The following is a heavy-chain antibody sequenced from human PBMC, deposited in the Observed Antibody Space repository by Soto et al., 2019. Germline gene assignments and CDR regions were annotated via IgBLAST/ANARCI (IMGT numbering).Heavy chain of an antibody. Sequence: PGGSLRLSCTTSGFSFGDYAMTWVRQAPGKGLEWVGFIRNPGYGGTTEYATSVKGRFIISRDDSMSSAYLQLNSLKVDDSAVYYCVRGSFGYHGPWGQGTLVTVSS. CDR1: GFSFGDYA. CDR3: VRGSFGYHGP. CDR2: IRNPGYGGTT. J-gene: IGHJ5*02. V-gene: IGHV3-49*04. D-gene: IGHD3-16*01.